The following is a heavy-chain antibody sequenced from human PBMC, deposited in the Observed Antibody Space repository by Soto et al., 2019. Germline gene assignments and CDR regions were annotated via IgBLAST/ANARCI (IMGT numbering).Heavy chain of an antibody. D-gene: IGHD3-22*01. CDR2: IYYSGST. CDR3: ARDYFDSSDYTTNWFDP. Sequence: PSETLSLTCTVSGGSISSSSYYWGWIRQPPGKGLEWIGSIYYSGSTYYNPSLKSRVTISVDTSKNQFSLKLSSVTAADTALYYCARDYFDSSDYTTNWFDPWGQGRLVTVSS. CDR1: GGSISSSSYY. V-gene: IGHV4-39*01. J-gene: IGHJ5*02.